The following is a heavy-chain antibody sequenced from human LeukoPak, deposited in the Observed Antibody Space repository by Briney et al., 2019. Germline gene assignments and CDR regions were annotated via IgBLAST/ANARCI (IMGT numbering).Heavy chain of an antibody. J-gene: IGHJ4*02. V-gene: IGHV3-33*01. D-gene: IGHD2-21*02. CDR1: GFSFSDYG. CDR2: IWYDGSNK. CDR3: ARGLDGDSLDY. Sequence: GGSLRLSCGASGFSFSDYGMHWVRQAPGKGLEWVAVIWYDGSNKYYADSVKGRFTISRDNSKNTLYLQMNSLRAEDTAVYYCARGLDGDSLDYWGQGTLVTVSS.